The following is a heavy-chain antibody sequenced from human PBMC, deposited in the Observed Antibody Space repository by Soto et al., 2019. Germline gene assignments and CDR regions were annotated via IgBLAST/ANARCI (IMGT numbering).Heavy chain of an antibody. Sequence: GGSLRLSCAASGFTFSSYAMSWVRQAPGKGLEWVSAISGSGGSTYYADSVKGRFTISRDNSKNTLYLQMNSLRAEDTAVYYCANWLSGYCTNGVCPTGVDYWGQGTLVTVSS. D-gene: IGHD2-8*01. CDR1: GFTFSSYA. J-gene: IGHJ4*02. CDR2: ISGSGGST. V-gene: IGHV3-23*01. CDR3: ANWLSGYCTNGVCPTGVDY.